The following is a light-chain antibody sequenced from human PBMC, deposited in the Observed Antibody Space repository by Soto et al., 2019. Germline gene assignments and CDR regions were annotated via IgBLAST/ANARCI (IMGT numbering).Light chain of an antibody. J-gene: IGKJ4*01. CDR1: QNVNTN. CDR2: GAS. V-gene: IGKV3-15*01. CDR3: QQYNNWPLT. Sequence: EVVMTQSPATLSASPGDRATLSCRASQNVNTNLAWYQQQPGQAPRLLIFGASTWATGIPARFSGSGSGTEFTLTISSLQPEDFAVYYCQQYNNWPLTVGGGTKVEIK.